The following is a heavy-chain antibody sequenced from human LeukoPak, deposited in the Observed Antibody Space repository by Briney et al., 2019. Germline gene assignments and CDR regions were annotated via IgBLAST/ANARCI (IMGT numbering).Heavy chain of an antibody. V-gene: IGHV1-2*02. D-gene: IGHD3-16*02. CDR3: ARETIPEYDYVWGSYRFIDAFDI. Sequence: ASVKVSCKASGYTFTSYGISWVRQAPGQGLEWMGWINPNSGGTNYAQKFQGRVTMTRDTSISTAYMELSRLRSDDTAVYYCARETIPEYDYVWGSYRFIDAFDIWGQGTMVTVSS. CDR1: GYTFTSYG. J-gene: IGHJ3*02. CDR2: INPNSGGT.